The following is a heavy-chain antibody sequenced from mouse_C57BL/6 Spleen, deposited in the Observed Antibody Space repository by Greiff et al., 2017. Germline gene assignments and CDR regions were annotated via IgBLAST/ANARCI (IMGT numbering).Heavy chain of an antibody. CDR3: ARQRDGNYVFAY. D-gene: IGHD2-1*01. CDR1: GFTFSSYG. Sequence: DVMLVESGGDLVKPGGSLKLSCAASGFTFSSYGMSWVRQTPDKRLEWVATISSGGSYTYYPDSVKGRFTISRDNAKNTLYLQMSSLKSEDTAMYYCARQRDGNYVFAYWGQGTLVTVSA. J-gene: IGHJ3*01. CDR2: ISSGGSYT. V-gene: IGHV5-6*02.